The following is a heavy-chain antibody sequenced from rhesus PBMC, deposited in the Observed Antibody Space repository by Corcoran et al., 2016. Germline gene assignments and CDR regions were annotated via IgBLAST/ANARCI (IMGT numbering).Heavy chain of an antibody. V-gene: IGHV4S7*01. J-gene: IGHJ4*01. CDR3: ARRLATVTLSYFDY. CDR2: IYGGSGST. CDR1: GGSISRRIR. D-gene: IGHD5-36*02. Sequence: QVQLQESGPGLVKPSEPLSLTCAGPGGSISRRIRCSWIPPSPGKGLEWIGYIYGGSGSTSYNPSLKSRVTISTDTSKNQFSLKLSSVTAADTAVYYCARRLATVTLSYFDYWGQGVLVTVSS.